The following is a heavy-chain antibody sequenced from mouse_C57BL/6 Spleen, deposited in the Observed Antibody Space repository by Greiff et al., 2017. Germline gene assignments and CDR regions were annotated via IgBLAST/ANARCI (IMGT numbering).Heavy chain of an antibody. CDR2: IDPETGGT. J-gene: IGHJ2*01. CDR1: GYTFTDYE. V-gene: IGHV1-15*01. CDR3: TETAQVLYYFDY. Sequence: QVQLKQSGAELVRPGASVTLSCKASGYTFTDYEMHWVKQTPVHGLEWIGAIDPETGGTAYNQKFKGKAILTADKSSSTAYMELRSLTSEDSAVYCCTETAQVLYYFDYWGQGTTLTVSS. D-gene: IGHD3-2*02.